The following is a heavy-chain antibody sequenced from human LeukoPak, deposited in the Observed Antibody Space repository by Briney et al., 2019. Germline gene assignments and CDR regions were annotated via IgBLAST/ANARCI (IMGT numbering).Heavy chain of an antibody. CDR1: GYTFTSYY. V-gene: IGHV1-46*01. D-gene: IGHD3-22*01. J-gene: IGHJ4*02. CDR2: INPSGGST. CDR3: ARVPYDRSGYYYQFDY. Sequence: ASVKVSCKASGYTFTSYYMHWVRQAPGQGLEWMGIINPSGGSTSYAQKFQGRDTMTRDTSTSTVYMELSSLRSEDTTVYYCARVPYDRSGYYYQFDYWGQGTLVTVSS.